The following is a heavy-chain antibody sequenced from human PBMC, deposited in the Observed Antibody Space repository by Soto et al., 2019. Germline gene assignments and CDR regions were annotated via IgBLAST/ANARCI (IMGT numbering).Heavy chain of an antibody. CDR3: ARVPAY. CDR2: IYHSGST. CDR1: GGSISSGGYS. J-gene: IGHJ4*02. Sequence: QLQLQESGSRLVKPSQTLSLTCAVSGGSISSGGYSWSWIRQPPGKGLEWIGYIYHSGSTYYNPSLKSRVTISVDRSNNQFSLTLSSGTAAATAVYYCARVPAYWGQGTLVTVSS. V-gene: IGHV4-30-2*01.